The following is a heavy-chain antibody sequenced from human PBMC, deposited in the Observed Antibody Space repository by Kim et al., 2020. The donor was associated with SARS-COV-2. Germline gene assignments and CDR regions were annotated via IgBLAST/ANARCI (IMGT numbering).Heavy chain of an antibody. D-gene: IGHD3-10*01. CDR1: GFTFSSYG. CDR2: IWYDGSNK. Sequence: GGSLRLSCAASGFTFSSYGMHWVRQAPGKGLEWVAVIWYDGSNKYYADSVKGRFTISRDNSKNTLYLQMNSLRAEDTAVYYCARERERNYYGSGSYYWPDYGGKGALVTVSS. CDR3: ARERERNYYGSGSYYWPDY. V-gene: IGHV3-33*01. J-gene: IGHJ4*02.